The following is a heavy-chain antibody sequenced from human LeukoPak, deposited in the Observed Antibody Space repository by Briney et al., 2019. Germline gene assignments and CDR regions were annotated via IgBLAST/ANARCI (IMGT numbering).Heavy chain of an antibody. J-gene: IGHJ3*02. Sequence: ASVKVSCKASGYTFTSYGVTWVRQAPGQGLEWMGWISAYNGNTNYAQKVQGRVTMTTDTSTSTAYMELRSLRSDDTAVYYYARDSAWSAYYISDAFDIWGQGTMVTVSS. CDR3: ARDSAWSAYYISDAFDI. CDR2: ISAYNGNT. CDR1: GYTFTSYG. D-gene: IGHD3-3*01. V-gene: IGHV1-18*01.